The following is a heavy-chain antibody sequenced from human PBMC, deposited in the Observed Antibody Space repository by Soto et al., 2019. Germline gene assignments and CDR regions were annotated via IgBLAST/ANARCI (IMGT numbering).Heavy chain of an antibody. CDR1: GGTFSSYA. D-gene: IGHD2-15*01. J-gene: IGHJ5*02. V-gene: IGHV1-69*01. CDR3: ARGVSYCSGGSCYPNWFDP. Sequence: QVQLVQSGAEVKKPGSSVKVSCKASGGTFSSYAISWVRQAPGQGLEWMGGIIPIFGTANYAQKFQGRVTITADESTSTGYMELSSLRSEDTAVYYCARGVSYCSGGSCYPNWFDPWGQGTLVTVSS. CDR2: IIPIFGTA.